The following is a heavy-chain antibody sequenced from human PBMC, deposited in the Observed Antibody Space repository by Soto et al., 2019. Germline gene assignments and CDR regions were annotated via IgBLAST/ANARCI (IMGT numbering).Heavy chain of an antibody. CDR3: AKDTYYDFWSGYYYYYGMDV. J-gene: IGHJ6*02. V-gene: IGHV3-30*18. CDR1: GFTFSTYG. CDR2: ISYDGSNK. D-gene: IGHD3-3*01. Sequence: QVQLVESGGGVVQPGRSLRLSCAASGFTFSTYGMHWVRQAPGKGLGWVAVISYDGSNKYYADSVKGRFTISRDNSKNTLYLQMNSLRAEDTAVFYCAKDTYYDFWSGYYYYYGMDVWGQGTTVTVSS.